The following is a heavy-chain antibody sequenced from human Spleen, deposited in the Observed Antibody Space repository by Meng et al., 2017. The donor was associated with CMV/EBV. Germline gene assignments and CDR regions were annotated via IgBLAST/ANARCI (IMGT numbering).Heavy chain of an antibody. V-gene: IGHV4-39*07. D-gene: IGHD2-2*02. CDR1: ISCSSYY. J-gene: IGHJ3*02. CDR3: ARDHVGVVPAAIPDAFDI. CDR2: IYYSGST. Sequence: ISCSSYYWVWIRQPPGKGLEWIGSIYYSGSTYYNPSLKSRVTISVDTSKNQFSLKLSSVTAADTAVYYCARDHVGVVPAAIPDAFDIWGQGTMVTVSS.